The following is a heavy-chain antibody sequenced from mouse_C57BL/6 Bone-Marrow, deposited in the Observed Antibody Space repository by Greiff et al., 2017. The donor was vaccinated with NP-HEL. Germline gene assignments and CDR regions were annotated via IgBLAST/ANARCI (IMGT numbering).Heavy chain of an antibody. J-gene: IGHJ2*01. D-gene: IGHD1-1*01. V-gene: IGHV1-5*01. CDR3: TRGCDYYGSSPGY. CDR2: IYPGNSYT. Sequence: VQLKQSGTVLARPGASVKMSCKTSGYTFTSYWMHWVKQRPGQGLEWIGAIYPGNSYTSYNQKFKGKAKLTAVTSASTAYMELSSLTNEDSAVYYCTRGCDYYGSSPGYWGQGTTLTVSS. CDR1: GYTFTSYW.